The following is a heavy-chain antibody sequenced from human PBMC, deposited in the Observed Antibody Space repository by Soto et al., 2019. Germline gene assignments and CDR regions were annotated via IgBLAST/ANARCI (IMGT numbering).Heavy chain of an antibody. J-gene: IGHJ4*02. V-gene: IGHV1-18*04. Sequence: ASVKVSCKASGYTFTSYGISWVRQAPGQGLEWMGWIGVYNNNRNYAQKVQGRVTMTTDTSTSTAYMELRSLISDDTAVYYCARDQLGARGDYWGQGTLVTVSS. CDR3: ARDQLGARGDY. CDR2: IGVYNNNR. CDR1: GYTFTSYG. D-gene: IGHD3-10*01.